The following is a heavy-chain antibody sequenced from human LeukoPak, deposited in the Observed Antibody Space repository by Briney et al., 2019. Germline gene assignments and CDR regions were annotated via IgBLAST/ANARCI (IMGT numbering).Heavy chain of an antibody. V-gene: IGHV3-21*01. CDR2: IHSSDSYI. CDR1: GFTFSSYY. CDR3: ARGVLGYGRNDAFDI. D-gene: IGHD4-23*01. Sequence: GGSLRLSCAASGFTFSSYYMNWVRQAPGKGLEWVSSIHSSDSYINYADSVRGRFTISRDNAKSSLYLQMNSLRAEDTAVYYCARGVLGYGRNDAFDIWGQGTMVTVSS. J-gene: IGHJ3*02.